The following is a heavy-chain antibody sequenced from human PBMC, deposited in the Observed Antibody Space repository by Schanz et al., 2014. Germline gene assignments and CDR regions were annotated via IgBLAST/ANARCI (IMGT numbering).Heavy chain of an antibody. Sequence: EVQLVESGGGLVQPGGSLRLSCAASEFTFSSNSMNWVRQAPGKGLEWVAYISSSSSTIHYADSVKGRFTISRDNAKNSLYLQMDSLRAEDTAVYYCARDLPRTFLFDYWGQGTLVTVSS. J-gene: IGHJ4*02. CDR1: EFTFSSNS. V-gene: IGHV3-48*01. CDR3: ARDLPRTFLFDY. CDR2: ISSSSSTI.